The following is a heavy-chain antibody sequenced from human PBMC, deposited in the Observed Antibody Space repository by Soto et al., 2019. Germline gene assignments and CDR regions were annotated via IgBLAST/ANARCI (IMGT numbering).Heavy chain of an antibody. J-gene: IGHJ4*02. CDR1: GGCINSRSYS. Sequence: PSETMSLSFPVSGGCINSRSYSWFWIRQSTVKGLEWIGSIHYSGSSYYNPYFKGRVAMSVDTSKNKFSLKLRSVSAADTDVYYCARQRTSVVTQAYFDDWGQGSLVTVSS. D-gene: IGHD2-21*02. CDR2: IHYSGSS. V-gene: IGHV4-39*01. CDR3: ARQRTSVVTQAYFDD.